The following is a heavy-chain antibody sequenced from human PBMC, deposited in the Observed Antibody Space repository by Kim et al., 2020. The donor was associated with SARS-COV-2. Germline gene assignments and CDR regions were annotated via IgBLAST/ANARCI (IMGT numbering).Heavy chain of an antibody. D-gene: IGHD3-10*01. Sequence: KEDEKVKFHADSVEGRFTISRDNAKSSLYLQMNSLRVEDTAVYYCAKAGYWGQGTLVTVSS. CDR3: AKAGY. V-gene: IGHV3-7*01. CDR2: KEDEKVK. J-gene: IGHJ4*02.